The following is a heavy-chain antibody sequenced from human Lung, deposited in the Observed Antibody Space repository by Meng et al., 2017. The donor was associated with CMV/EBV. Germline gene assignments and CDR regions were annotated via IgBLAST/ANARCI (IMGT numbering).Heavy chain of an antibody. V-gene: IGHV3-23*01. CDR1: GFTFSSYV. D-gene: IGHD3-9*01. CDR2: ISGSDSST. Sequence: GGSLRLSCAASGFTFSSYVMTWVRQAPGKGLEWVSSISGSDSSTNYADSVKGRFTISRDNSKNTLYVQMNSLTAEDTAVYYCAKGTGAAIYYFDYWGHGTLVTVSS. J-gene: IGHJ4*01. CDR3: AKGTGAAIYYFDY.